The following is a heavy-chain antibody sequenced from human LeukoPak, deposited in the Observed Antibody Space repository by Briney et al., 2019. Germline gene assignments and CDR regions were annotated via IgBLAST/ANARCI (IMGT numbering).Heavy chain of an antibody. V-gene: IGHV3-72*01. J-gene: IGHJ4*02. CDR2: IRNKVNSYTT. CDR3: IRVGLRTTPFYFDY. CDR1: GFTFSDHY. D-gene: IGHD1-7*01. Sequence: GGSLRLSCAASGFTFSDHYMDWVRQAPGKGLEWVGRIRNKVNSYTTEYAASVKGRFTISRDDSKSSLYLQMNSLQTEDTAVYYCIRVGLRTTPFYFDYWGQGALVIVSS.